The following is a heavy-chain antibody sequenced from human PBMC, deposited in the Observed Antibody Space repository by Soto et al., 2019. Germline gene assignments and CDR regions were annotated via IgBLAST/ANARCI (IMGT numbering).Heavy chain of an antibody. V-gene: IGHV3-30-3*01. CDR3: ARDLIPYSSGYEGFDY. J-gene: IGHJ4*02. CDR1: GFTFSSYA. Sequence: QVQLVESGGGVVQPGRSLRLSCAASGFTFSSYAMHWVRQAPGKGLEWVAVISYDGSNKYYADSVKGRFTISRDNSKNTLYLQMNSLRAEDTAVYYCARDLIPYSSGYEGFDYWGQGTLVTVSS. D-gene: IGHD3-22*01. CDR2: ISYDGSNK.